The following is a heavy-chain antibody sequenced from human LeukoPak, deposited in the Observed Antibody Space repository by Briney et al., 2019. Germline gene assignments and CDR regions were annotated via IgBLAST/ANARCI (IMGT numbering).Heavy chain of an antibody. CDR2: ISSSGSTI. CDR1: GFTFSDYY. CDR3: ARDRYSSSWFGDDAFDI. D-gene: IGHD6-13*01. J-gene: IGHJ3*02. Sequence: GGXLRLSCAASGFTFSDYYMSWIRQAPGKGLEWVSYISSSGSTIYYADSVKGRFTISRDNAKNSLYLQMNSLRAEDTAVYYCARDRYSSSWFGDDAFDIWGQGTMVTVSS. V-gene: IGHV3-11*04.